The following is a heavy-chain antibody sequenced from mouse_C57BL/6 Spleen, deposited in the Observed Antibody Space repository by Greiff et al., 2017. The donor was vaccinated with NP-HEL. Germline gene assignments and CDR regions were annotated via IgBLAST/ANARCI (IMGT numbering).Heavy chain of an antibody. Sequence: VQLQQSGAELVRPGASVTLSCTASGFNIQDDYMHWVKQRPEQGLEWIGWIDPENGDTEYASKFQGKATITADTSSNTAYLQLSSLTSEDTAVYYCTTGLLRYYWGQGTTLTVSS. J-gene: IGHJ2*01. V-gene: IGHV14-4*01. CDR1: GFNIQDDY. D-gene: IGHD1-1*01. CDR2: IDPENGDT. CDR3: TTGLLRYY.